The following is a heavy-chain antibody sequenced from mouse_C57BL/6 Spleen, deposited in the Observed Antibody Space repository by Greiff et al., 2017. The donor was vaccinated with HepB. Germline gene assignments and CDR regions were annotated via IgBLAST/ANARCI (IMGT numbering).Heavy chain of an antibody. V-gene: IGHV10-3*01. D-gene: IGHD2-5*01. CDR3: VRGGSNYLYYYAMDY. J-gene: IGHJ4*01. CDR2: IRSKSSNYAT. CDR1: GFTFNTYA. Sequence: DVQLVESGGGLVQPKGSLKLSCAASGFTFNTYAMHWVRQAPGKGLEWVARIRSKSSNYATYYADSVKDRFTISRDDSQSMLYLQMNNLKTEDTAMYYCVRGGSNYLYYYAMDYWGQGTSVTVSS.